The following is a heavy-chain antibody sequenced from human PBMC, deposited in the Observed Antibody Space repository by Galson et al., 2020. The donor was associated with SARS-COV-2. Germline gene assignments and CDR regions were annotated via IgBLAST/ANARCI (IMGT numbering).Heavy chain of an antibody. J-gene: IGHJ4*02. Sequence: GESLKISCAASGFTHSSSWMHWVRQAPGKGLVWVSRINSDGSSTSYADSVKGRFTISRDNAKNTLYLQMNSLRAEDTAVYYCARVGTRSGWKYYFDYWGQGTLVTVSS. CDR3: ARVGTRSGWKYYFDY. D-gene: IGHD6-19*01. V-gene: IGHV3-74*01. CDR2: INSDGSST. CDR1: GFTHSSSW.